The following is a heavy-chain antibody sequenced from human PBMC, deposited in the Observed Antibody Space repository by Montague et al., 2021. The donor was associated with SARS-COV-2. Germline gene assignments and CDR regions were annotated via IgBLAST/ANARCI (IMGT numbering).Heavy chain of an antibody. D-gene: IGHD6-19*01. CDR3: ALAVAGRGGYDY. J-gene: IGHJ4*02. V-gene: IGHV6-1*01. Sequence: CAISGDSVSSNSAAWNWIRQSPSRGLEWLGRTYYRSKWYYEYAVSLKSRITINPDTSKNQFSLQVKSMTPEDTAVYYCALAVAGRGGYDYWGQGTPVTVSP. CDR1: GDSVSSNSAA. CDR2: TYYRSKWYY.